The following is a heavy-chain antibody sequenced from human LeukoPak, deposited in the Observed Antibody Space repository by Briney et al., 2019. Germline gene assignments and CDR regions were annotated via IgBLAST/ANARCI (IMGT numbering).Heavy chain of an antibody. V-gene: IGHV3-23*01. CDR1: GFTFSDYA. Sequence: GGSLRLSCAASGFTFSDYAVSWVRRAPGKGPEWVSAITGGGDVTSYADSVKGRFTISRDNSKNTLYLQMDSLRVDDTALYYCAKVGWVGYWGQGTLVTVSS. CDR2: ITGGGDVT. D-gene: IGHD6-19*01. J-gene: IGHJ4*02. CDR3: AKVGWVGY.